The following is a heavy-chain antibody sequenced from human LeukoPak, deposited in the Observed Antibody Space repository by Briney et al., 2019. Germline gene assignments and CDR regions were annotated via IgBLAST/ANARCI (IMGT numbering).Heavy chain of an antibody. J-gene: IGHJ4*02. CDR2: ISGSGGST. CDR3: AKLDSSSWYKVSYYFDY. V-gene: IGHV3-23*01. CDR1: GFTFSSYA. D-gene: IGHD6-13*01. Sequence: GGSLRPSCAASGFTFSSYAMSWVRQAPGKGLEWVSAISGSGGSTYYADSVKGRFTISRDNSKNTLYLQMNSLRAEDTAVYYCAKLDSSSWYKVSYYFDYWGQGTLVTVSS.